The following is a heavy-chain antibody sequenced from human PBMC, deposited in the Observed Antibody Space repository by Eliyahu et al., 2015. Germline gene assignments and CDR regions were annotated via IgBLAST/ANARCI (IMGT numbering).Heavy chain of an antibody. V-gene: IGHV4-34*01. CDR2: INHSGST. Sequence: QVQLQQWGAGLLKPSETLSLTCAVYGGSFSGYYWSWIRQPPGKGLEWIGEINHSGSTNYNPSLKSRVTISVDTSKNQFSLKLSSVTAADTAVYYCARERSVVVAATQRRDWWFDLWGRGTLVTVSS. D-gene: IGHD2-15*01. CDR3: ARERSVVVAATQRRDWWFDL. CDR1: GGSFSGYY. J-gene: IGHJ2*01.